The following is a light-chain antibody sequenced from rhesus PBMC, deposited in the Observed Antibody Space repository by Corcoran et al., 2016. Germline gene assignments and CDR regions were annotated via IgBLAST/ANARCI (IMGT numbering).Light chain of an antibody. CDR1: QSLLDSSNNKNY. Sequence: DIVMTQSLDSLAVSLGERVSINCKSSQSLLDSSNNKNYLAWYKQKQGQAHVLLIYWASTRESGVPNRVSGSGSGTVFTLTISGLQTEDVAVYYCQQYYSSPLTFGGGTKVEIK. CDR3: QQYYSSPLT. CDR2: WAS. J-gene: IGKJ4*01. V-gene: IGKV4-1*01.